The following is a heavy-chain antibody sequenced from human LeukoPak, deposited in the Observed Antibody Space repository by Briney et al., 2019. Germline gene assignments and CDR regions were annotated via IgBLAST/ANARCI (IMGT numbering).Heavy chain of an antibody. Sequence: GASVTVSCKASGYTFTRYYLHWVRQAPGQGLEWVGIINPSSGTTTYAQNFQGRVTMTRDTSTTTVYMELNSLRSDDTAMYYCARDYTGGGSSWSDNWFDPWGQGTLVTVSS. CDR3: ARDYTGGGSSWSDNWFDP. D-gene: IGHD6-13*01. J-gene: IGHJ5*01. CDR1: GYTFTRYY. CDR2: INPSSGTT. V-gene: IGHV1-46*01.